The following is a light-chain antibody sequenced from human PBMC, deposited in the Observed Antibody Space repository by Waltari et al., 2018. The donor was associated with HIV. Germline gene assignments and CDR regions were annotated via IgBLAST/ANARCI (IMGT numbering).Light chain of an antibody. J-gene: IGLJ3*02. V-gene: IGLV3-21*04. Sequence: SYVLTQPPSVSVAPGKTASITCEAANIGRKGVHWYQQKPGQAPILVIYYDSDRPSGIPERFSGSNSGNTATLTISRVEAGDEADYYCQVWHISTDHWVFGAGTKLTVV. CDR2: YDS. CDR1: NIGRKG. CDR3: QVWHISTDHWV.